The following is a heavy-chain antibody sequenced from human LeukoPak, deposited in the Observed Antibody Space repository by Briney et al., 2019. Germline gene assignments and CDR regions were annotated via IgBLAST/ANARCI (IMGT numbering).Heavy chain of an antibody. Sequence: GGSLRLSCAASGFTFSSYEMNWVRQAPGKGLEWVSYISSSGSTIYYADSVKGRLTISRDNAKNSLYLQMNSLRAEDTAVYYCARGRKGELIYWGQGTLVTVSS. J-gene: IGHJ4*02. V-gene: IGHV3-48*03. D-gene: IGHD3-16*01. CDR3: ARGRKGELIY. CDR2: ISSSGSTI. CDR1: GFTFSSYE.